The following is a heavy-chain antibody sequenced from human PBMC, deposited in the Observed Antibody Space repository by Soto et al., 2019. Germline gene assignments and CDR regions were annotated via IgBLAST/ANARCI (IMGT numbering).Heavy chain of an antibody. CDR2: INPILTMS. D-gene: IGHD3-10*01. J-gene: IGHJ4*01. CDR1: GDAFSFYT. V-gene: IGHV1-69*02. CDR3: ATSYGSGYRAFDY. Sequence: GASVKVSCKASGDAFSFYTINWVRQAPGLGLEWMGRINPILTMSNYAQKFQGRVTFTADKSTSTAYMVLSSLRSEDTAMYFCATSYGSGYRAFDYWG.